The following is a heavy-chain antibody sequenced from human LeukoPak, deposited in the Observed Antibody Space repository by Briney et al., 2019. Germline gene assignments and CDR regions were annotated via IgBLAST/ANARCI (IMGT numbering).Heavy chain of an antibody. V-gene: IGHV4-39*01. Sequence: SETLSLTXTVSGGSISSSSYYWGWIRQPPGKGLKWIGSIYYSGSTYYNPSLKSRVTISVDTSKNQFSLKLSSVTAADTAVYYCARRYSSSSVRAFDIWGQGTMVTVSS. D-gene: IGHD6-6*01. CDR3: ARRYSSSSVRAFDI. CDR1: GGSISSSSYY. CDR2: IYYSGST. J-gene: IGHJ3*02.